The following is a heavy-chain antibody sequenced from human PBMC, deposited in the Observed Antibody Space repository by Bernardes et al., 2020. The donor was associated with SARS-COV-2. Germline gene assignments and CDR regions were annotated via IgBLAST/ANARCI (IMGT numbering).Heavy chain of an antibody. CDR3: ARDFPPFCSGSGDVDY. D-gene: IGHD3-10*01. Sequence: GGSLRLSCAASGFTFSSYGMPWFRQAPGKGLEWVAVIWFDGSRSYYGDSVKGRFTISRDNSKNTVYLQMNSLRVEDTAVYYCARDFPPFCSGSGDVDYWGQGTLVTVSS. J-gene: IGHJ4*02. CDR2: IWFDGSRS. CDR1: GFTFSSYG. V-gene: IGHV3-33*01.